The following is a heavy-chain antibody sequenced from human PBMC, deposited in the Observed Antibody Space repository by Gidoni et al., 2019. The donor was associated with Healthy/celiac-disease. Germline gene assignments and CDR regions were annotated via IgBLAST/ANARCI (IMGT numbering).Heavy chain of an antibody. CDR3: ARDGSGCYYNHSVTESIKNPSLGASRHSPPCRGPGVHPPQPFSP. CDR1: GDSGSSNSAA. J-gene: IGHJ5*02. Sequence: QVQLQQAGPGLVKPSQTLSLTCAISGDSGSSNSAAWNWIRQSPSRGLEGLGRTYSRSKWYNDYAVSVKSRRTINPDTSKNQFSLQLNSVTPEDTAVYYCARDGSGCYYNHSVTESIKNPSLGASRHSPPCRGPGVHPPQPFSPW. CDR2: TYSRSKWYN. D-gene: IGHD3-10*01. V-gene: IGHV6-1*01.